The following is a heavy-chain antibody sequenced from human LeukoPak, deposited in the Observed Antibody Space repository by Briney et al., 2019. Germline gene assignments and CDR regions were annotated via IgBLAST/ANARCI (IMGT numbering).Heavy chain of an antibody. Sequence: GGSLRLSCAASGFTFSSYEMNWVRQAPGKGLTWISYISSSGSTMYYADSVKGRFTISRDNAKNSLYLQMNSLRAEDTAVYYCARPSITLVRGELVYYFDYWGQGTLVTVSS. V-gene: IGHV3-48*03. CDR1: GFTFSSYE. D-gene: IGHD3-10*01. CDR3: ARPSITLVRGELVYYFDY. CDR2: ISSSGSTM. J-gene: IGHJ4*02.